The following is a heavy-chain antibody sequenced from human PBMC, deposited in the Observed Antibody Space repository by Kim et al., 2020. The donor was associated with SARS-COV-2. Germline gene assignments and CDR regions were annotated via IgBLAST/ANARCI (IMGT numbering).Heavy chain of an antibody. J-gene: IGHJ6*02. Sequence: SETLSLTCTVSGGSISSYYWSWIRQPPGKGLEWIGYIYYSGSTNYNPSLKSRVTISVDTSKNQFSLKLSSVTAADTAVYYCARGTGTPYYYYGMDVWGQGTTVTVSS. D-gene: IGHD1-7*01. CDR2: IYYSGST. CDR3: ARGTGTPYYYYGMDV. V-gene: IGHV4-59*13. CDR1: GGSISSYY.